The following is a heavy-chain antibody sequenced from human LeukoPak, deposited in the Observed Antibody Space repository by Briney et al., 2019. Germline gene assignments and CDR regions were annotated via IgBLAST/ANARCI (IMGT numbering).Heavy chain of an antibody. J-gene: IGHJ4*02. D-gene: IGHD6-19*01. CDR3: ARSIEQWLVTAVVY. CDR1: GYTFTGYY. V-gene: IGHV1-2*02. CDR2: INPNSGGT. Sequence: GASVKVSCKASGYTFTGYYMLWVRQAPGQGLEWMAWINPNSGGTNYAQKFQGRVTMTRDTSISTAYMELSRLRSDDTAVYYCARSIEQWLVTAVVYWGQGTLVTVSS.